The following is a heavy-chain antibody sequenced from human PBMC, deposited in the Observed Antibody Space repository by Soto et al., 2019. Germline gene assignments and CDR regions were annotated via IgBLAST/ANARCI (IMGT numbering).Heavy chain of an antibody. V-gene: IGHV3-11*06. J-gene: IGHJ4*02. CDR3: ARASHLCGGDCYYFDY. CDR2: ISSSSSYT. CDR1: GFTFSDYY. D-gene: IGHD2-21*02. Sequence: GGSLRLSCAASGFTFSDYYMSWIRQAPGKGLEWVSYISSSSSYTNYADSVKGRFTISRDNAKNSLYLQMNSLRAEDTAVYYCARASHLCGGDCYYFDYWGQGTLVTVSS.